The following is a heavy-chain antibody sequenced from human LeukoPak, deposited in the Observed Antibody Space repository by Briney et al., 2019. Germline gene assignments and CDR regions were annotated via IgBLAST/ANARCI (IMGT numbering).Heavy chain of an antibody. J-gene: IGHJ3*02. CDR2: INPNSGGT. Sequence: ASVKVSCKASGYTFTGYYMHWVRQAPGQGLEWMGWINPNSGGTNYAQKFQGRVTMTRDTSISTAYMELSRLRSDDTAVYYCARDGSLFGIAAPPVEGVFDIWGQGTMVTVSS. D-gene: IGHD6-13*01. CDR3: ARDGSLFGIAAPPVEGVFDI. V-gene: IGHV1-2*02. CDR1: GYTFTGYY.